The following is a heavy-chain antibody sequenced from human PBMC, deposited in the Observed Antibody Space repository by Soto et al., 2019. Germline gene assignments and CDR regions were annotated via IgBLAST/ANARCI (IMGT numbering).Heavy chain of an antibody. CDR2: IDPSDSYT. Sequence: GESLKISCKGSGYSFTSYWITWVRQMPGKGLEWMGRIDPSDSYTNYSPSFQGHVTISADKSISTAYLQWSSLKASDTAMYYCARHSPYYYDSSGYLIGAFDIWGQGTMVT. CDR3: ARHSPYYYDSSGYLIGAFDI. D-gene: IGHD3-22*01. CDR1: GYSFTSYW. J-gene: IGHJ3*02. V-gene: IGHV5-10-1*01.